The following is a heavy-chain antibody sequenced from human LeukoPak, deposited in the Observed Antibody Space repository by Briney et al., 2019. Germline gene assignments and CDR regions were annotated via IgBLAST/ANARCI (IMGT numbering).Heavy chain of an antibody. CDR2: IYYSGST. V-gene: IGHV4-39*07. J-gene: IGHJ5*02. Sequence: PSETLSLTCTVSGVSISSSTYYWGWIRQPPGRGLEWIGSIYYSGSTYYNPSLKSRVSISVDTSKNQSSLNLSSVTAADTALYFCARGQRESYDSSGYFYHWFDPWGQGTLVTVSS. CDR1: GVSISSSTYY. CDR3: ARGQRESYDSSGYFYHWFDP. D-gene: IGHD3-22*01.